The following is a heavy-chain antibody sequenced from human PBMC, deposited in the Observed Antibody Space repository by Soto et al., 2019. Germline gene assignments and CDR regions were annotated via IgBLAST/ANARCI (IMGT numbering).Heavy chain of an antibody. D-gene: IGHD6-19*01. CDR1: GFTLSRYG. Sequence: PGGSLRLSCAASGFTLSRYGMHSVRQAPGKGLEWVAVIWYDGSNKYYADSVKGRFTISRDNSKNTLYLQMNSLRAEDTAVYYCARDRQCGLRRWGQRTLVTVSS. CDR3: ARDRQCGLRR. CDR2: IWYDGSNK. J-gene: IGHJ4*02. V-gene: IGHV3-33*01.